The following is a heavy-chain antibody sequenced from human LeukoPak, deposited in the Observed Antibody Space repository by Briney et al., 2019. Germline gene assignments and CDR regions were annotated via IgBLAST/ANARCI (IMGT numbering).Heavy chain of an antibody. CDR3: ARDLGGFHDY. D-gene: IGHD2-15*01. J-gene: IGHJ4*02. V-gene: IGHV4-59*01. Sequence: KSSETLSLTCTASGGSINSYYWSWIRQPPGKGLEWIGYIYYSGSTNYNPSLKSRVTISVDTSKNQFSLKLSSVTAADTAVYYCARDLGGFHDYWGQGTLVTVSS. CDR2: IYYSGST. CDR1: GGSINSYY.